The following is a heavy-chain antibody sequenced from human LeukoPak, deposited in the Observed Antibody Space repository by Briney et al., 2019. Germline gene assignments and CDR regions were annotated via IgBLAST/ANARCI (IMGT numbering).Heavy chain of an antibody. CDR3: ARAPPYCSGGACYFDY. J-gene: IGHJ4*02. CDR1: GFSFSTYG. D-gene: IGHD2-15*01. CDR2: IWYDGNNK. V-gene: IGHV3-33*01. Sequence: GSLRLSCAASGFSFSTYGMHWVRQAPGKGLEWVAVIWYDGNNKYYADSVKGRFTISRDNSKNTLFLQMNSLRAEDSAVYYCARAPPYCSGGACYFDYWGQGTLVTDSS.